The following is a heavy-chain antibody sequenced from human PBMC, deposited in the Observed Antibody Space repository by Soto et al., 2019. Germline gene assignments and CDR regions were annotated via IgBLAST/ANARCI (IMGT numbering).Heavy chain of an antibody. D-gene: IGHD2-8*01. CDR2: INPNSGDT. CDR3: ARGHSTDCSNGVCSFFYNHEMDV. CDR1: GYTFTGYY. V-gene: IGHV1-2*04. Sequence: GASVKVSCKASGYTFTGYYVHWVRQAPGQGLEWMGWINPNSGDTYLAQRFQGWVTMTRDTSINTAYMDLTRLRSDDTAVYYCARGHSTDCSNGVCSFFYNHEMDVWGQGTPITV. J-gene: IGHJ6*02.